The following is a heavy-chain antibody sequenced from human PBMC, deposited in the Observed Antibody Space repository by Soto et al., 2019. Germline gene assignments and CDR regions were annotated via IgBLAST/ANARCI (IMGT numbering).Heavy chain of an antibody. D-gene: IGHD5-18*01. V-gene: IGHV4-59*01. Sequence: PSETLSLTCTVSGGSISSYYWSWILQPPGKGLEWIGYIYYSGSTNYNPSLKSRVTISVDTSKNQFSLKLSSVTAADTAVYYCARAGGTAMVTTDYWGQGTLVTVSS. CDR1: GGSISSYY. CDR2: IYYSGST. J-gene: IGHJ4*02. CDR3: ARAGGTAMVTTDY.